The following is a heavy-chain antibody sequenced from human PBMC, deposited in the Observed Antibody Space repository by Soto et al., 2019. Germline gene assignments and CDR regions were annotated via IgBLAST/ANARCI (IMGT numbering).Heavy chain of an antibody. CDR2: IYYSGNT. CDR1: SASLSRSTYY. V-gene: IGHV4-39*01. D-gene: IGHD6-6*01. Sequence: SETLSLTCSVSSASLSRSTYYWSWIRQPPGRGPEWIGSIYYSGNTYYKPSLKSRVSISIDTSRNQFSLKLTSVTAADTGVYYCASSSPFHYWGPGILVP. CDR3: ASSSPFHY. J-gene: IGHJ4*02.